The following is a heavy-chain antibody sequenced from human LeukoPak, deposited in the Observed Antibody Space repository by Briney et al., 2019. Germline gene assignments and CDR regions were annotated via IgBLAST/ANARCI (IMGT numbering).Heavy chain of an antibody. D-gene: IGHD3-22*01. CDR3: AKDTPYYYDSSGYSQQAGFDY. J-gene: IGHJ4*02. V-gene: IGHV3-23*01. Sequence: GGSLRLSCAASGFTFSSYAMSWVRQAPGKGLEWVSAISGSGGSTYYADSVKGRFTISRDNSKNTLYLQMNSLRAEDTAVYYCAKDTPYYYDSSGYSQQAGFDYWGQGTLVTVSS. CDR2: ISGSGGST. CDR1: GFTFSSYA.